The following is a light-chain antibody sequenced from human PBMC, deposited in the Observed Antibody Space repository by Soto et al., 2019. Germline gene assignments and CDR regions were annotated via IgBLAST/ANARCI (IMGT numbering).Light chain of an antibody. J-gene: IGLJ2*01. Sequence: QPVLTQSPSASASLGASVKLTCTLSSGHSSYAIAWHQQQPEKGPRYLMKLSSDGSHSKGDGIPDRFSGSSSGAERYLTISGLQSEDEADYYCQTWDTGAMVVFGGGTKLTVL. CDR2: LSSDGSH. CDR3: QTWDTGAMVV. CDR1: SGHSSYA. V-gene: IGLV4-69*01.